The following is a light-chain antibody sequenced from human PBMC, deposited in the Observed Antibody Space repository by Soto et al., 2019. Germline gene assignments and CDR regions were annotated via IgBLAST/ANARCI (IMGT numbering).Light chain of an antibody. CDR3: QQYST. J-gene: IGKJ1*01. CDR1: QSISSW. CDR2: DAS. V-gene: IGKV1-5*01. Sequence: DIQMTQSPSTLSASVGDRVTITCRACQSISSWLAWYQQKPGKAPKLLIYDASSLESGVPSRFSGSGSGTEFTLTISSLQPDDFATYYCQQYSTFGQGTKVDIK.